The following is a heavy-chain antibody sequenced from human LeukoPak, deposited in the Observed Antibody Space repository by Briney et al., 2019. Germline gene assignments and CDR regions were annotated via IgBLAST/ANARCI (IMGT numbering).Heavy chain of an antibody. Sequence: GGSLRLSCAASGFTFSRYWMSWVCQAPGKGLEWVANIKQDGSEKYYVGSVKGRFTISRDNAKNSLYLQMNSLRAEDTAVYYCARDRILMVFAPYFDYWGQGSLVTVSS. V-gene: IGHV3-7*01. CDR2: IKQDGSEK. CDR1: GFTFSRYW. J-gene: IGHJ4*02. D-gene: IGHD2-8*01. CDR3: ARDRILMVFAPYFDY.